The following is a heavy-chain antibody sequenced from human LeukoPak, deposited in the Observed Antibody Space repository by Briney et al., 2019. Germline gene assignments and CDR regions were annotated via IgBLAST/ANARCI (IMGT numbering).Heavy chain of an antibody. J-gene: IGHJ3*02. V-gene: IGHV3-48*01. CDR3: ARLWFGELHAFDI. CDR1: GFTFSSYW. Sequence: PGGSLRLSCAGSGFTFSSYWMHWVRQAPGKGLGWVSYISSSSSTIYYADSVKGRFTISRDNAKNSLYLQMNSLRAEDTAVYYCARLWFGELHAFDIWGQGTMVTVSS. D-gene: IGHD3-10*01. CDR2: ISSSSSTI.